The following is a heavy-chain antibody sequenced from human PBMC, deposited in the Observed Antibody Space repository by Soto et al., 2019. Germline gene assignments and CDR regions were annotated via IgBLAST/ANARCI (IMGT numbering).Heavy chain of an antibody. CDR1: GFTFSSYG. V-gene: IGHV3-30*18. CDR2: ISYDGSNK. D-gene: IGHD6-6*01. Sequence: GGSLRLSCAASGFTFSSYGMHWVRQAPGKGLEWVAVISYDGSNKYYADSVKGRFTISRDNSKNTLYLQMNSLRAEDTAVYYCAKYGSPSHYYYYGMDVWGQGTTVTVSS. CDR3: AKYGSPSHYYYYGMDV. J-gene: IGHJ6*02.